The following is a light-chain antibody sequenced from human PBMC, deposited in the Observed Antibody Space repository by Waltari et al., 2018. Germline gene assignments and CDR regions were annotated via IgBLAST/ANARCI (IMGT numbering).Light chain of an antibody. CDR3: SSYTGSSTI. J-gene: IGLJ1*01. V-gene: IGLV2-14*01. CDR1: SSDVGGYNY. CDR2: EVS. Sequence: QSALTQPASVSGSPGQSITISCTGTSSDVGGYNYVSWYQQHPGKAPKLMIYEVSNRPAGSAKRYAVSKSGNTASLTISGLQAEDEADYYCSSYTGSSTIFGTGTKVTVL.